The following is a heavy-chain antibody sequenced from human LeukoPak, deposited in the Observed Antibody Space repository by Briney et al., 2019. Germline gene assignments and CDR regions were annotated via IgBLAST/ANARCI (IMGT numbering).Heavy chain of an antibody. Sequence: ASVKVSCKASGYTFTSYDINWVRQATGQGLEWMGWMNPNSGNTGYAQKFQGRVTMTRNTSISTAYMELSSLRSEDTAVYYCARAYYDILTGYYVFDYWGQGTLVTVSS. CDR3: ARAYYDILTGYYVFDY. V-gene: IGHV1-8*01. CDR1: GYTFTSYD. D-gene: IGHD3-9*01. CDR2: MNPNSGNT. J-gene: IGHJ4*02.